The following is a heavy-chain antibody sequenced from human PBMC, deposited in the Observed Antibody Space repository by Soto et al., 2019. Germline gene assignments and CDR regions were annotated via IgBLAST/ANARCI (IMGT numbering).Heavy chain of an antibody. CDR2: IYPGDSDT. J-gene: IGHJ6*02. V-gene: IGHV5-51*01. Sequence: GESLKISCQGSGYSFASYWIGWVRQMPGKDLEWMGIIYPGDSDTRYSPSFQGQVTISADKSPRTAYLQWTSLKASGTALYYCARTRSFTLGFYYDGMDVWGQGTTVTVSS. D-gene: IGHD6-6*01. CDR1: GYSFASYW. CDR3: ARTRSFTLGFYYDGMDV.